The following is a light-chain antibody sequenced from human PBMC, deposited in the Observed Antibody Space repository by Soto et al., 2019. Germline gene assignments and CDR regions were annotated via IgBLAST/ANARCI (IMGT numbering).Light chain of an antibody. Sequence: DVQLTQSPSTLSASMGDRVAISCQASQSVVNYLNCFQQRPGKAPQLLISDASHLEPGVTSRFSGQRSGTDFTLIISRLQPEDFATYYCQQYEELPLTSGGGTRVEV. CDR2: DAS. V-gene: IGKV1-33*01. J-gene: IGKJ4*01. CDR3: QQYEELPLT. CDR1: QSVVNY.